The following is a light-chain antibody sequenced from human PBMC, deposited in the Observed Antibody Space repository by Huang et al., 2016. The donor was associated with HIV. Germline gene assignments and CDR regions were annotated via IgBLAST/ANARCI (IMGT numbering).Light chain of an antibody. Sequence: DIQMTQSPSSLSAPVGDRVTITGQASQDIRKYLNWYQQKPGKAPKLLIYDASNLQTVVPSRFSGSGSGTDFTLTISSLQPEDIATYYCQQYDRLYTFGQGTKLEIK. CDR1: QDIRKY. V-gene: IGKV1-33*01. J-gene: IGKJ2*01. CDR3: QQYDRLYT. CDR2: DAS.